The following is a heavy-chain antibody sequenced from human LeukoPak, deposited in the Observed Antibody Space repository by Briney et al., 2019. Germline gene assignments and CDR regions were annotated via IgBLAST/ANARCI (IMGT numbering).Heavy chain of an antibody. CDR3: AKEFLHCSSTSCPSAFDI. J-gene: IGHJ3*02. V-gene: IGHV3-23*01. D-gene: IGHD2-2*01. Sequence: GGSLRLSCAASGFTFSSYAMSWVRQAPGKGLEWVSAISGSGGSTYYADSVKGRFTISRDNSKNTLYLQMNSLRAEDTAVYYCAKEFLHCSSTSCPSAFDIWGQGTMVTVSS. CDR2: ISGSGGST. CDR1: GFTFSSYA.